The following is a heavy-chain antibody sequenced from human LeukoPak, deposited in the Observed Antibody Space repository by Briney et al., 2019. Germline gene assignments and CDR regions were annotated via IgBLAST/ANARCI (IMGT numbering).Heavy chain of an antibody. J-gene: IGHJ4*02. CDR3: AKSDNTMTTGNFDY. CDR1: GFTFSSYS. D-gene: IGHD4-17*01. V-gene: IGHV3-23*01. Sequence: GGSLRLSCVAAGFTFSSYSMNWVRQAPGKGLEWVSAISGSGGSTYYADSVKGRFTISRENSKNTLYLQMNSLRAEDTAVYYCAKSDNTMTTGNFDYWGQGTLVTASS. CDR2: ISGSGGST.